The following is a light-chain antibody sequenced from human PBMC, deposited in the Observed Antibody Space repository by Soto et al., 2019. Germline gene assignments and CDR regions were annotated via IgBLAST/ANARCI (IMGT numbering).Light chain of an antibody. CDR1: QGISNY. CDR3: QQYNSYPIT. V-gene: IGKV1-16*01. J-gene: IGKJ5*01. CDR2: AAS. Sequence: DIQMTQSPSSLSASVGDRVTITCRASQGISNYLAWFQQKPGKAPKPLIYAASSLQSGVLSRFSGSGSGTDFTLIISSLQPEDFATYYCQQYNSYPITFDQGTRLEIK.